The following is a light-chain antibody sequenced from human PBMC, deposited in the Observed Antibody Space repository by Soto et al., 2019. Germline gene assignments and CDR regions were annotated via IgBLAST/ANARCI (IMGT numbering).Light chain of an antibody. CDR2: ENN. Sequence: QSVLTQPPSVSAAPGQKVTISCSGSSSNIGNNYVSWYQQLPGTAPKLLICENNKRPSGIPDRFSGSKSGTSATLGITGLQTGDEADYYCGTWDSSLSAWVFGGGTKLTVL. V-gene: IGLV1-51*02. CDR3: GTWDSSLSAWV. J-gene: IGLJ3*02. CDR1: SSNIGNNY.